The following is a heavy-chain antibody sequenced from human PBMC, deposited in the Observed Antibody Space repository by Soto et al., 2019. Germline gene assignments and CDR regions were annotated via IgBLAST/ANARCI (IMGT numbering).Heavy chain of an antibody. CDR3: ARXLLRQFLYYDILTGFSH. J-gene: IGHJ4*02. CDR1: GFTFSSYS. V-gene: IGHV3-48*02. Sequence: GGSLRLSCAASGFTFSSYSMNWVRQAPGKGLEWVSYISSSSSTIYYADSVKGRFTISRDNAKNSLYLQMNSLRDEDTAVYYCARXLLRQFLYYDILTGFSHWGQGTLVTVSS. D-gene: IGHD3-9*01. CDR2: ISSSSSTI.